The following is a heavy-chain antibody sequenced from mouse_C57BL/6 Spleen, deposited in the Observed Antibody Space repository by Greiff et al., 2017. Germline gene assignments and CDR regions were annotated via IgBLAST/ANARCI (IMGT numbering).Heavy chain of an antibody. Sequence: VQLQQSGAELAKPGASVKLSCKASGYTFTSSWMNWVKQRPGQGLEWIGYINPSSGYTKYNQKVKDKATLTADKSSSTAYMQLSSLTYEDSAVYSFARWAYDGYCGYWGQGTTLTVSS. CDR2: INPSSGYT. V-gene: IGHV1-7*01. CDR1: GYTFTSSW. D-gene: IGHD2-3*01. CDR3: ARWAYDGYCGY. J-gene: IGHJ2*01.